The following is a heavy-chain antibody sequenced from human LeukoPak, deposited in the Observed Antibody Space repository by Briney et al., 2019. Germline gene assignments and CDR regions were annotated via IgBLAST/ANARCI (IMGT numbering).Heavy chain of an antibody. CDR3: AKEGTIVERHFDY. V-gene: IGHV3-23*01. CDR1: GFAFSSYA. CDR2: IGGSGGST. D-gene: IGHD1-1*01. J-gene: IGHJ4*02. Sequence: GGSLRLSCAASGFAFSSYAMSWVRQAPGKGLEWVSAIGGSGGSTYYADSVKGRFTISRDNSKNTLYLQMNSLRAEDTAVYYCAKEGTIVERHFDYWGQGTLVTVSS.